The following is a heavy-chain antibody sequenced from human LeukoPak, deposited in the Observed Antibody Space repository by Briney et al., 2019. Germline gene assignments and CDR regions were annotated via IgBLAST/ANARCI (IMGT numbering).Heavy chain of an antibody. V-gene: IGHV3-7*01. CDR3: AKESIAVAGYYYYYMDV. CDR1: GFTFTTYW. D-gene: IGHD6-19*01. CDR2: IKQDGTEK. J-gene: IGHJ6*03. Sequence: GGSLRLSCAASGFTFTTYWMSWVRQAPGKGLEWVANIKQDGTEKYYVDSVKGRFTISRDNAKNSLYLQMNSLRVEDTAVYYCAKESIAVAGYYYYYMDVWGKGTTVTISS.